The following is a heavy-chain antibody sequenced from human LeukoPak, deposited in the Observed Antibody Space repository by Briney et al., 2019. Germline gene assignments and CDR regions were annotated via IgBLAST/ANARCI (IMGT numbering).Heavy chain of an antibody. Sequence: ASVTVSCKASGYTFTSYYMHWVRQAPGQGLEWMGIINPSGGSTSYAQKFQGRVTMTRDTSTSTVYMELSSLRSEDTAVYYCGLGLLERFDYWGQGTLVTVSS. CDR2: INPSGGST. J-gene: IGHJ4*02. CDR1: GYTFTSYY. CDR3: GLGLLERFDY. V-gene: IGHV1-46*01. D-gene: IGHD1-26*01.